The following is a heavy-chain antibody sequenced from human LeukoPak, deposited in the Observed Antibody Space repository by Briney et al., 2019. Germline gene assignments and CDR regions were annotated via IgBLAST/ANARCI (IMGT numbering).Heavy chain of an antibody. J-gene: IGHJ6*02. D-gene: IGHD1-14*01. V-gene: IGHV3-23*01. Sequence: GGSLRLSCAASGFTFSSYAMSWVRQAPGKGLEWVSAISGSGSSTYYADSVKGRFTISRDNSKNTLYLQMNSLRAEDTAVYYCAKVSGGGLYYDGMDVWGQGTTVTVSS. CDR1: GFTFSSYA. CDR2: ISGSGSST. CDR3: AKVSGGGLYYDGMDV.